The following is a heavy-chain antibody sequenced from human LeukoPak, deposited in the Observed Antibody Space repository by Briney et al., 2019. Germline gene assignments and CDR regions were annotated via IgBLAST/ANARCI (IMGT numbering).Heavy chain of an antibody. D-gene: IGHD5-24*01. CDR1: GFTFDGYA. CDR2: ISWNSGSI. V-gene: IGHV3-9*01. J-gene: IGHJ2*01. Sequence: GRSLRLSCAASGFTFDGYAMHWVRQAPGKGLEWVSGISWNSGSIGYADSVKGRFTISRDNAKNSLYLQMNSLRAEDTALYYCAKGWLQLNWYFDLWGRGTLVTVSS. CDR3: AKGWLQLNWYFDL.